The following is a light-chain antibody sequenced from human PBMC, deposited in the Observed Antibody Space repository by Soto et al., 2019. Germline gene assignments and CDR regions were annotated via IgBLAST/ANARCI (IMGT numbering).Light chain of an antibody. Sequence: DIVLTQSPGTLSLSPGERATLSCRAIQSVSSTFFAWYQQKPGQAPRLLMFGASNRATGIPDRFSGSGSGTDFTLNISRLEPEDFSMYYCQQYGTSPRGTFGQGTKVEVK. V-gene: IGKV3-20*01. CDR2: GAS. J-gene: IGKJ1*01. CDR1: QSVSSTF. CDR3: QQYGTSPRGT.